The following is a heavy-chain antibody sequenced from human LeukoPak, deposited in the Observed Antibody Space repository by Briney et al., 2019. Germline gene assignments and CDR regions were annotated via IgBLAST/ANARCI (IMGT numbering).Heavy chain of an antibody. CDR1: GYSISSGYY. Sequence: SETQSLTCAVSGYSISSGYYWGWIRQPPGKGLEWIGSIYHSGSTYYNPSLKSRVTISVDTSKNQFSLKLSSVTAADTAVYYCARESEFDYWGQGTLVTVSS. J-gene: IGHJ4*02. CDR3: ARESEFDY. V-gene: IGHV4-38-2*02. CDR2: IYHSGST.